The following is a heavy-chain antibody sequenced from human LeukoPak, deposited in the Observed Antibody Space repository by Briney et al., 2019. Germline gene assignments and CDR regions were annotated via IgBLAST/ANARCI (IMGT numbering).Heavy chain of an antibody. CDR1: GFTFSSYG. CDR3: AKDLVADYYGSGTPRYYYYGMDV. V-gene: IGHV3-30*18. J-gene: IGHJ6*02. Sequence: GGSLRLSCAASGFTFSSYGMHWVRQAPGKGLEWVAVISYDGSNKYYADSVKGRFTISRDNSKNTLYLQMNSLRAEDTAVYYCAKDLVADYYGSGTPRYYYYGMDVWGQGTTVTVSS. D-gene: IGHD3-10*01. CDR2: ISYDGSNK.